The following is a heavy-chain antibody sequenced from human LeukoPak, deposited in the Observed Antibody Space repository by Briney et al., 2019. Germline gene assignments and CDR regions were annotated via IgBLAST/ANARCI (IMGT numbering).Heavy chain of an antibody. CDR2: IYHSGST. Sequence: SETLSLTCTVSGYSISSGYYWGWIRQPPGKGLEWIGSIYHSGSTYYNPSLKSRVTISVDTSKNQFSLKLSSVTAADTAVYYCARDVFYGSGSYPGYWGQGTLVTVSS. V-gene: IGHV4-38-2*02. CDR1: GYSISSGYY. CDR3: ARDVFYGSGSYPGY. J-gene: IGHJ4*02. D-gene: IGHD3-10*01.